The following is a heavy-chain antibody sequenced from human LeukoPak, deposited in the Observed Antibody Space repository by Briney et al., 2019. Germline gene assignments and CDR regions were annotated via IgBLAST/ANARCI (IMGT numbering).Heavy chain of an antibody. D-gene: IGHD3-22*01. Sequence: SETLSLTCTVSGGSIICSYWTWIRQSPGKSLEYIGYIYNTVDVNYSPSLKSRVTISIDMSGNQFSLRLNSVTAADTALYYCARSRYYDSTGYNPTFYSDSWGQGAIVTVSS. J-gene: IGHJ1*01. CDR3: ARSRYYDSTGYNPTFYSDS. CDR1: GGSIICSY. V-gene: IGHV4-59*01. CDR2: IYNTVDV.